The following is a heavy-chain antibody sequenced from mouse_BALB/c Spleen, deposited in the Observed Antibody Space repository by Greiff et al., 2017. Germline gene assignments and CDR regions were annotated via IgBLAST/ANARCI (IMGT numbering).Heavy chain of an antibody. CDR2: ISSGGSYT. J-gene: IGHJ4*01. Sequence: VQLKQSGGDLVKPGGSLKLSCAASGFTFSSYGMSWVRQTPDKRLEWVATISSGGSYTYYPDSVKGRFTISRDNAKNTLYLQMSSLKSEDTAMYYCARQITTVVEGAMDYWGQGTSVTVSS. CDR3: ARQITTVVEGAMDY. D-gene: IGHD1-1*01. CDR1: GFTFSSYG. V-gene: IGHV5-6*01.